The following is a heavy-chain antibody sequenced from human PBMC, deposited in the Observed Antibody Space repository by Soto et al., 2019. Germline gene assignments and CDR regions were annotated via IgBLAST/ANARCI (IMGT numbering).Heavy chain of an antibody. J-gene: IGHJ6*03. V-gene: IGHV4-34*01. CDR2: INHGGST. CDR3: ASLYGSASYRSIYNTYMDV. Sequence: SETLSLTCAVYGGSFSGYFWSWISQPPGKGLEWIGEINHGGSTNYNPSLKSRVTISVDTSKNQFSLKLDSVTAADTAQYYCASLYGSASYRSIYNTYMDVWGKGTTLTVSS. CDR1: GGSFSGYF. D-gene: IGHD3-10*01.